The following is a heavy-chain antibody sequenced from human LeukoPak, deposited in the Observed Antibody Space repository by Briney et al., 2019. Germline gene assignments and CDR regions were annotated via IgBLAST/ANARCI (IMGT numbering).Heavy chain of an antibody. CDR2: IRSKAYGGTT. CDR1: GFTLSNYA. CDR3: TRRYNYDSSGYYYVRDAFDI. D-gene: IGHD3-22*01. Sequence: GGSLRLSCAASGFTLSNYAMSWVRQAPGKGLEWVGFIRSKAYGGTTKNAASVKGRFTISRDDPRSIAYLQMNSLKTEDTAVYYCTRRYNYDSSGYYYVRDAFDIWGQGTMVTVSS. J-gene: IGHJ3*02. V-gene: IGHV3-49*04.